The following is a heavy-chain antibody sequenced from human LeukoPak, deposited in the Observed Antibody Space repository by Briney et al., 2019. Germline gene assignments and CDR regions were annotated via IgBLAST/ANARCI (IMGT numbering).Heavy chain of an antibody. CDR1: GFTFDDYG. Sequence: PGGSLRLSCAASGFTFDDYGMSWVRQAPGKGLEWVSGINWNGGSTGYADSVKGRFTISRDNSKNTLFLQLNRLIIEDTAIYYCVSYGSGSFPGYWGRGTLVSVSS. V-gene: IGHV3-20*04. J-gene: IGHJ4*02. CDR3: VSYGSGSFPGY. D-gene: IGHD3-10*01. CDR2: INWNGGST.